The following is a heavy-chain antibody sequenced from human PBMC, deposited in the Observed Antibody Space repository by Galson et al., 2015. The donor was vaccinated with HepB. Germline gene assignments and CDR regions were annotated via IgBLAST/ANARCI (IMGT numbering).Heavy chain of an antibody. J-gene: IGHJ2*01. CDR2: ISYDGSNK. CDR1: GFTFSSYA. D-gene: IGHD6-13*01. V-gene: IGHV3-30-3*01. Sequence: SLRLSCAASGFTFSSYAMHWVRQAPGKGLEWVAVISYDGSNKYYADSVKGRFTISRDNSKNTLYLQMNSLRAEDTAVYYCARDHGSSSWSPLPDWYFDLWGRGTLVTVSS. CDR3: ARDHGSSSWSPLPDWYFDL.